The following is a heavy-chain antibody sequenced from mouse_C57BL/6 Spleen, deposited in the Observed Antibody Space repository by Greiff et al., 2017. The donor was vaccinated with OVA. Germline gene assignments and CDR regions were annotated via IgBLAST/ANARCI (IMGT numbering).Heavy chain of an antibody. D-gene: IGHD1-1*01. CDR1: GFNIKDDY. CDR2: IDPANGDT. V-gene: IGHV14-4*01. J-gene: IGHJ4*01. Sequence: EVQLQQSGAELVRPGASVKLSCTASGFNIKDDYMHWVKQRPEQGLEWIGWIDPANGDTEYASKFKGKATITADTASNTAYLQLSSLTSEDTAVYYCTTSHYYGSSRDDWGQGTSVTVSS. CDR3: TTSHYYGSSRDD.